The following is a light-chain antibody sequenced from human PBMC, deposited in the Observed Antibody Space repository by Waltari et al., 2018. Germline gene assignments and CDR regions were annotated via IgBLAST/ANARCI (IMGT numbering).Light chain of an antibody. J-gene: IGLJ1*01. V-gene: IGLV2-14*01. Sequence: QSALTQPASVSGSPGQSITIPCTGTSSHVGGYNYVAWYQQHPGKAPKLMIYEVSNRPSGVSNRFSGSKSGNTASLTISGLQAEDEADYYCSSYTSSSTLYVFGTGTKVTVL. CDR2: EVS. CDR3: SSYTSSSTLYV. CDR1: SSHVGGYNY.